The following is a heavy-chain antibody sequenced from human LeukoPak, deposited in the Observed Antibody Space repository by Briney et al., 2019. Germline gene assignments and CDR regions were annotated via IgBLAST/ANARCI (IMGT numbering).Heavy chain of an antibody. D-gene: IGHD3-22*01. J-gene: IGHJ4*02. CDR3: ARLKDSSGYYPNYFDY. CDR2: IYHSGNT. CDR1: GYSISSGYY. V-gene: IGHV4-38-2*01. Sequence: PSETLSLTCAVSGYSISSGYYWGWLRQPPGKGLEWIGSIYHSGNTYYNPSLKSRVTISLGTSKNQFSLKLSSVTATDTAVYYCARLKDSSGYYPNYFDYWGQGTLVTASS.